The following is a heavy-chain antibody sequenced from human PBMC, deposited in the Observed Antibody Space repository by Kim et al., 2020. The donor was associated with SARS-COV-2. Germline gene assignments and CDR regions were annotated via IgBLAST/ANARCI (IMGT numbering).Heavy chain of an antibody. CDR1: GGSISSSSYY. CDR3: AGRARKSSGAVSAFDI. J-gene: IGHJ3*02. Sequence: SETLSFTCTVSGGSISSSSYYWGWIRQPPGKGLEWIGSIYYSGSTYYNPSLKSRVTISVDTSKNQFSLKLSSVTAADTAVYYCAGRARKSSGAVSAFDIWGQGTMVTVSS. CDR2: IYYSGST. D-gene: IGHD2-15*01. V-gene: IGHV4-39*01.